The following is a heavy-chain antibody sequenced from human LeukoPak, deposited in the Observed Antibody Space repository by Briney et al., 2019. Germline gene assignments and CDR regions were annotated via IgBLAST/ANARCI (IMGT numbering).Heavy chain of an antibody. J-gene: IGHJ4*02. Sequence: GGSLRLSCAAAGFTFSSYWMSWDRQAPGKGLEWVANIKQDGSEKYYVDSVKGRFTISRDNAKNSLYLQMNSLRAEDTAVYYCTRAMIVMDAFDYWGQRTLVTVSS. V-gene: IGHV3-7*01. CDR2: IKQDGSEK. D-gene: IGHD3-22*01. CDR3: TRAMIVMDAFDY. CDR1: GFTFSSYW.